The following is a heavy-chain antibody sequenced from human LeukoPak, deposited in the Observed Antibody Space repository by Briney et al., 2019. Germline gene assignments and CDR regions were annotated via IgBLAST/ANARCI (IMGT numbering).Heavy chain of an antibody. CDR1: GVSISGYY. CDR2: IHYSGGT. V-gene: IGHV4-59*01. CDR3: AGGTYYYYMDV. Sequence: SETLSLTCTVSGVSISGYYWTWIRQPPGQGLEWIGFIHYSGGTDYNPSLRSRVTVSLDTSKNQFSLSLRSMGAADTATYYFAGGTYYYYMDVWGRGTTVTVSS. J-gene: IGHJ6*03. D-gene: IGHD1/OR15-1a*01.